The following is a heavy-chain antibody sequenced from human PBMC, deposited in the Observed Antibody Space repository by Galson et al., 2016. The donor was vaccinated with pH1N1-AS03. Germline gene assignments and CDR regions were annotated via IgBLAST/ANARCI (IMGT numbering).Heavy chain of an antibody. V-gene: IGHV3-21*01. J-gene: IGHJ6*02. CDR2: ISSSSTYI. CDR1: GFTFSGYT. D-gene: IGHD6-13*01. Sequence: SLRLSCAASGFTFSGYTMSWVRQAPGKGLEWVSLISSSSTYIYYADSLKGRFTISRDNAKNSLYLQMNSLGVEDTAVYYCARDDSSSWDRYYYYGMDVWGQGTTVTVSS. CDR3: ARDDSSSWDRYYYYGMDV.